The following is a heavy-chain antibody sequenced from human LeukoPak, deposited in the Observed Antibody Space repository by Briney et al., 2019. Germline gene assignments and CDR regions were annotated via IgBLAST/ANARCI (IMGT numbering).Heavy chain of an antibody. CDR3: AKRVGPGRAFDI. CDR1: GFTFSSYA. CDR2: ISDSGGST. D-gene: IGHD3-10*01. V-gene: IGHV3-23*01. J-gene: IGHJ3*02. Sequence: PGGSLRLSCAASGFTFSSYAMSWVRQAPGKGLEWVSAISDSGGSTYYADSVKGRFTISRDNSKNTLYLQVNSLGAEDKAVYYCAKRVGPGRAFDIWGQGTMVTVSS.